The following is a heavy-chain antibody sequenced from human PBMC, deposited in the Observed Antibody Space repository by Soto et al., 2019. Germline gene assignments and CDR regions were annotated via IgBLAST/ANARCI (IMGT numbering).Heavy chain of an antibody. Sequence: QVQLVESGGGVVQPGRSLRLSCAASGFTFSSYGMHWVRQAPGKGLEWVAVIWYDGSNKYYADSVKGRFTISRDNSKNTLYLKMNSLRAEDTAVYYCARDRDYYDRGAFDIWGQGTMVTVSS. CDR3: ARDRDYYDRGAFDI. V-gene: IGHV3-33*01. CDR1: GFTFSSYG. CDR2: IWYDGSNK. J-gene: IGHJ3*02. D-gene: IGHD3-22*01.